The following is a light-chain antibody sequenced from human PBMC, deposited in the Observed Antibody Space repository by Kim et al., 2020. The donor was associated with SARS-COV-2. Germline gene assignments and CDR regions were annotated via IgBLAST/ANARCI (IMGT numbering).Light chain of an antibody. V-gene: IGLV2-11*01. CDR1: SSDVGGYNY. CDR3: CSYAATYTLV. CDR2: DVS. Sequence: GPSVTISCTGTSSDVGGYNYVSWYQQHPGKAPKLMIYDVSKRPSGVPDRFSGSKSGNTASLTISGLQAEDETDYYCCSYAATYTLVFGGGTQLTVL. J-gene: IGLJ3*02.